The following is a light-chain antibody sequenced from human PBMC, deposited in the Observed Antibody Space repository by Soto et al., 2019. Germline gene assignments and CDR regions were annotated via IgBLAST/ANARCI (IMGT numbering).Light chain of an antibody. CDR3: HQRSSWPLT. CDR2: DTS. CDR1: QSVSSD. J-gene: IGKJ4*01. Sequence: EIVMTHSPSTLSVPPGERVTLSCRASQSVSSDLAWYHQKPGQAPTVLIFDTSRRATGVPDRFGGSGSGTDFTLTISNLEPEDFAVYYCHQRSSWPLTVGGGTKV. V-gene: IGKV3-11*01.